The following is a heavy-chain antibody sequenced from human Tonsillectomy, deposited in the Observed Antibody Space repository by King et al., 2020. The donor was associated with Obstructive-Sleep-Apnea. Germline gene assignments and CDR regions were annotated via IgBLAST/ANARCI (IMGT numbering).Heavy chain of an antibody. J-gene: IGHJ6*02. CDR1: GGSLSSGGDY. V-gene: IGHV4-31*01. Sequence: LQLQESGPGLVKPSQTLSLTCTVSGGSLSSGGDYWSWIRQHPGEGLVWIGYIYYSGSSYYNPSLKSLVTISVDTSKNQFSLKLSSVTAADTALYYCAREAVSDYYGMDVWGQGTTVTVSS. CDR3: AREAVSDYYGMDV. D-gene: IGHD6-19*01. CDR2: IYYSGSS.